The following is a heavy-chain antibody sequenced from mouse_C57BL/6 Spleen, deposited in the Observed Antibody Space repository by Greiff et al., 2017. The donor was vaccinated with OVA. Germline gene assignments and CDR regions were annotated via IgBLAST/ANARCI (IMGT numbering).Heavy chain of an antibody. CDR2: IYPGSGST. V-gene: IGHV1-55*01. J-gene: IGHJ2*01. CDR1: GYTFTSYW. CDR3: ARKGTAQPHYDD. Sequence: QVQLQQPGAELVKPGASVKMSCKASGYTFTSYWITWVKQRPGQGLEWIGDIYPGSGSTNYNEKFKGKATLTVDTSSSTAYMQLSSLTSEDSAVYYCARKGTAQPHYDDWGKGTTLTAAS. D-gene: IGHD3-3*01.